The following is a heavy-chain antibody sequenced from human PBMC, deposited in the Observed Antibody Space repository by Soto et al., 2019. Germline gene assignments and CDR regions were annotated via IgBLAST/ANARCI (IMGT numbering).Heavy chain of an antibody. Sequence: EASVKVSCKASGYTFTIYAMHWVRQAPGQRLEWMGWINAYNGNTKYSQKLQGRVTMTTDTSTSTAYMELRSLRSDDTAVYYCARDYYDSSGYYSRIDYWGQGTLVTVSS. CDR2: INAYNGNT. V-gene: IGHV1-3*01. J-gene: IGHJ4*02. CDR3: ARDYYDSSGYYSRIDY. CDR1: GYTFTIYA. D-gene: IGHD3-22*01.